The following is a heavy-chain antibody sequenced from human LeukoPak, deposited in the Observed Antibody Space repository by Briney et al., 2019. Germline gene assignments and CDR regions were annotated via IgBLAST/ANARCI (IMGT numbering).Heavy chain of an antibody. CDR3: ARGGLGSWTFDS. Sequence: TGGSLRLSCAASGFIFSTYSMNWVRRAPGKGLEWLSYISSSGSTIHYTDSVEGRFTISRDNAKYSLYLQMDSLRAEDTALYYCARGGLGSWTFDSWGQGTLVTVSS. CDR1: GFIFSTYS. V-gene: IGHV3-48*04. D-gene: IGHD1-26*01. J-gene: IGHJ4*02. CDR2: ISSSGSTI.